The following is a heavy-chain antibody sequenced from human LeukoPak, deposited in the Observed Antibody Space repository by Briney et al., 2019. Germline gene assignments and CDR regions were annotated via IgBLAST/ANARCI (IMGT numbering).Heavy chain of an antibody. CDR1: GGSIGSYY. CDR3: ARVLNWNIDY. Sequence: SETLSLTCTVSGGSIGSYYWSWIRQPPGKGLEWIGYIYYSGSTNYNPSLKSRVTISVDTSKNQFSLKLSSVTAADTAVYYCARVLNWNIDYWGQGTLVTVSS. V-gene: IGHV4-59*01. J-gene: IGHJ4*02. CDR2: IYYSGST. D-gene: IGHD1-1*01.